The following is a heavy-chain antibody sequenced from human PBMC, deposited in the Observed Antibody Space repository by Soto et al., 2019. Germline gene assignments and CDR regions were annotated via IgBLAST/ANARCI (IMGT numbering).Heavy chain of an antibody. D-gene: IGHD2-21*01. CDR3: ARACACGTFRADY. V-gene: IGHV4-30-4*01. J-gene: IGHJ4*02. CDR1: GGSISSGDYY. CDR2: IHNTGRT. Sequence: QVQLQESGPGLVKPSQTLSLTCTVSGGSISSGDYYWRWIRHTPGRGLEWIGFIHNTGRTYYNPSLLRRAATAAGTRKNQFSLSLTSQAATGSSIYYSARACACGTFRADYWGPGTLVTVSS.